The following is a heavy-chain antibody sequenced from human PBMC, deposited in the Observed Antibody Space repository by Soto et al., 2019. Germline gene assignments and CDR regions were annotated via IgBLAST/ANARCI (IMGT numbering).Heavy chain of an antibody. CDR3: ARLYGVSPNYYFDY. J-gene: IGHJ4*02. V-gene: IGHV4-39*01. CDR2: IYYSGST. Sequence: PSETLSLTCTVSGGSISSSSYYWGLIRQPPGKGLEWIGSIYYSGSTYYNPSLKSRVTISVDTSKNQFSLKLSSVTAADTAVYYCARLYGVSPNYYFDYWGQGTLVTVSS. CDR1: GGSISSSSYY. D-gene: IGHD2-8*01.